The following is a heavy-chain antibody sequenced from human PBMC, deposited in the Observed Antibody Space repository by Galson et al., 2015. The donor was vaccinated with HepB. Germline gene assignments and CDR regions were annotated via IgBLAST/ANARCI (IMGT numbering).Heavy chain of an antibody. D-gene: IGHD2-2*02. CDR2: INPSGGST. J-gene: IGHJ4*02. CDR3: ARASHIVVVPAAIRGPGY. CDR1: GYTFTSYY. V-gene: IGHV1-46*01. Sequence: SVKVSCKASGYTFTSYYMHWVRQAPGQGLEWMGIINPSGGSTSYAQKFQGRVTMTRDTSTSTVYMELSSLRSEDTAVHYCARASHIVVVPAAIRGPGYWGQGTLVTVSS.